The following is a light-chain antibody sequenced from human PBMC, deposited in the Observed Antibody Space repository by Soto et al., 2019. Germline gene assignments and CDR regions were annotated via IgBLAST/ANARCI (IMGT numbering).Light chain of an antibody. J-gene: IGKJ4*01. CDR1: QTVSSN. CDR3: HQYNNWPLT. CDR2: GAS. V-gene: IGKV3-15*01. Sequence: EIVMTQSPATLSVSPGEGATLSCRASQTVSSNLAWYQQKPGQAPRLLIYGASTRATGIPARFSCSGSGTEFTLTISSLQSEDFAVYYCHQYNNWPLTFGGGTKVEIK.